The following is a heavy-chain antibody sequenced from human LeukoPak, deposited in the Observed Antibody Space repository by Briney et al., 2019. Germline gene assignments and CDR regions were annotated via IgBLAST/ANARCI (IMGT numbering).Heavy chain of an antibody. CDR2: IIPILGIA. D-gene: IGHD3-3*01. CDR3: ARDLGSYDFWSGYYPFDY. J-gene: IGHJ4*02. CDR1: GGTFSSYA. Sequence: EASAKVSCKASGGTFSSYAISWVRQAPEQGLEWMGRIIPILGIANYAQKFQGRVTITADKSTSTAYMELSSLRSEDTAVYYCARDLGSYDFWSGYYPFDYWGQGTLVTVSS. V-gene: IGHV1-69*04.